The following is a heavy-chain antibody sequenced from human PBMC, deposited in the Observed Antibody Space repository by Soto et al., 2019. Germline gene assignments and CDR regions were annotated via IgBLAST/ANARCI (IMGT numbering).Heavy chain of an antibody. CDR2: ISYDGSNK. V-gene: IGHV3-30-3*01. J-gene: IGHJ6*02. D-gene: IGHD3-9*01. CDR3: ARGLRYFDWLEDYYYGMDV. Sequence: PGGSLRLSCAASGFTFSSYAMHWVRQAPGKGLEWVAVISYDGSNKYYADSVKGRFTISRDNSKNTLYLQMNSLRAEDTAVYYCARGLRYFDWLEDYYYGMDVWGQGTTVTVSS. CDR1: GFTFSSYA.